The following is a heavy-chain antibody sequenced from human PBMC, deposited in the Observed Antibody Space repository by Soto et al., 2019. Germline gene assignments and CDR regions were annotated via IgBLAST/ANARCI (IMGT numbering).Heavy chain of an antibody. CDR1: GYTFSSYW. V-gene: IGHV5-51*01. J-gene: IGHJ4*02. Sequence: EVQLVQSGAEVKKPGESLRISCKSSGYTFSSYWIGWVRQMPGKGLEWMGLIYGGDSDTRYSPSFQDQVTMSADKSISTAYLQWSSLKASDTAIYFCARSYLGAFDYWGQGTLVAVSS. D-gene: IGHD3-16*01. CDR3: ARSYLGAFDY. CDR2: IYGGDSDT.